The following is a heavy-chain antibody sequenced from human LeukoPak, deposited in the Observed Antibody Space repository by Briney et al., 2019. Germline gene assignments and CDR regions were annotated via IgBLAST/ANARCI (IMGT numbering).Heavy chain of an antibody. Sequence: GGSLRLSCAASGFTFSSYGMHWVRQAPGKGLEWVAVISYDGSNKYYAESVKGRFTISRDNSKNTLYLQMNSLGAEDTAVYYCARASMRMSTAGLVDYWGQGTLVTVSS. D-gene: IGHD6-13*01. CDR1: GFTFSSYG. V-gene: IGHV3-30*03. CDR3: ARASMRMSTAGLVDY. CDR2: ISYDGSNK. J-gene: IGHJ4*02.